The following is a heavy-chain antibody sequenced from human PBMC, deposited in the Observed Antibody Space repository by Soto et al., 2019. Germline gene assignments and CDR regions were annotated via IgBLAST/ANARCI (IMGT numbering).Heavy chain of an antibody. D-gene: IGHD6-13*01. CDR2: ISRSSTTI. J-gene: IGHJ4*02. CDR3: ARDGGQQLVFDS. CDR1: GFTFSSYT. V-gene: IGHV3-48*02. Sequence: EVQLVESGGGLVQPGGSLRLSCAASGFTFSSYTMNWVRQAPGKGMEWVSYISRSSTTIYYADSVKGRFTISRDNAKNSLYLQMNSLRDEHTAVYYCARDGGQQLVFDSWRQGTLVTVSS.